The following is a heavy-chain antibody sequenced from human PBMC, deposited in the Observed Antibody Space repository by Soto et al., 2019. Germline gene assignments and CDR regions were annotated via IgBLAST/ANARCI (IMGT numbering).Heavy chain of an antibody. D-gene: IGHD6-6*01. Sequence: GGSLRLSCAASGFTFRSYTMDWVRQAPGKGLEWVSSISSSSSDIYYADSVKGRFTVSRDNAKNSLYLQKNSLRAEDTAVYYCASLVAAPSSFSSYYYGMDVWGQGTTVTVSS. V-gene: IGHV3-21*01. J-gene: IGHJ6*02. CDR2: ISSSSSDI. CDR1: GFTFRSYT. CDR3: ASLVAAPSSFSSYYYGMDV.